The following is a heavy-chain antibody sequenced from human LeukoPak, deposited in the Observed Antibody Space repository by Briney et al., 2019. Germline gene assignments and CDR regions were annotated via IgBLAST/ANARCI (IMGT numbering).Heavy chain of an antibody. J-gene: IGHJ4*02. D-gene: IGHD2-2*01. CDR1: GGSISSSSYY. CDR2: IYYSGST. V-gene: IGHV4-39*01. Sequence: SETLSLTCTVSGGSISSSSYYWGWIRQPPGKGLEWIGSIYYSGSTYYNPSLKSRATISVDTSKNQFSLKLSSVTAADTAVYYCARHGSCSSTSCYGNIDYWGQGTLVTVSS. CDR3: ARHGSCSSTSCYGNIDY.